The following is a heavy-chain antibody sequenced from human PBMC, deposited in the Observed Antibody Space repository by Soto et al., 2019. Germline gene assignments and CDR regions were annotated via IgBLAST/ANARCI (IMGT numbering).Heavy chain of an antibody. CDR2: IYYSGST. V-gene: IGHV4-59*01. J-gene: IGHJ4*02. D-gene: IGHD2-2*01. Sequence: AETLSLTCTVSGGSISSYYWSWIRQPPGKGLEWILYIYYSGSTNYNPSLKSRVTISVDTSKNQFSLKLSSVTAADTAVYYCARGGPMRYCSSTTRRGPHXWGQGTLVTVSX. CDR3: ARGGPMRYCSSTTRRGPHX. CDR1: GGSISSYY.